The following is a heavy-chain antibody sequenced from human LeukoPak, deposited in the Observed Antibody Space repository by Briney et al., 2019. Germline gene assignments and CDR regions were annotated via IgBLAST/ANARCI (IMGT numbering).Heavy chain of an antibody. Sequence: PSETLSLTCTVSGASISSYYWSWIRQPPGKGLEWIGYIYYTGSTNYNPSLKSRVTISLDTSKNQFSLKLSSVTAADTAVYYCARGGGYASPIGYWGQGALVTVSS. D-gene: IGHD5-12*01. CDR1: GASISSYY. CDR2: IYYTGST. V-gene: IGHV4-59*01. J-gene: IGHJ4*02. CDR3: ARGGGYASPIGY.